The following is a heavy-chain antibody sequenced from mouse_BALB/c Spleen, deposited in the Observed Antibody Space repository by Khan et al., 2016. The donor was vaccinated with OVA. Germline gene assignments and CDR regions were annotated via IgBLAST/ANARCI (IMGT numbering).Heavy chain of an antibody. CDR3: ARQGGDYFSWFAY. CDR1: GYTFSNYW. V-gene: IGHV1-9*01. CDR2: ILPGSGSS. Sequence: QVQLQQSGAELVKPGASVKISCKATGYTFSNYWIEWVKQRPGHGLEWIGEILPGSGSSNYNERFMGKATFTADTSSNTAYMQLSSLTSEDATVFYYARQGGDYFSWFAYWGQGTLVTVSA. D-gene: IGHD2-4*01. J-gene: IGHJ3*01.